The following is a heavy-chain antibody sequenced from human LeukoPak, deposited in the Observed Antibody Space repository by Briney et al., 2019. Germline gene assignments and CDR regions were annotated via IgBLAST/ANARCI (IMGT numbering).Heavy chain of an antibody. D-gene: IGHD6-13*01. CDR3: ARAHAEQQLVLGSVEFDY. CDR1: GGSISSGGYY. Sequence: PSETLSLTCTVSGGSISSGGYYWSWIRQHPGKGLEWIGYIYYSGSTYYNPSLKSRVTISVDTSKNQFSLKLSSVTAADTAVYYCARAHAEQQLVLGSVEFDYWGQGTLVTVSS. V-gene: IGHV4-31*03. J-gene: IGHJ4*02. CDR2: IYYSGST.